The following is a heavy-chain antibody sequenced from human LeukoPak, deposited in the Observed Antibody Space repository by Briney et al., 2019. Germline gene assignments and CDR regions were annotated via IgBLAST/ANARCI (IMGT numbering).Heavy chain of an antibody. Sequence: GGSLRLSCAASGFTFSSYGMSWVRQAPGKGLQWVSVIIGSGSSTYYADSVKGRFTISRDNARNTLYLQMNSLRAEDTAVYYCAKVGRYYDSSGYPDDYWGQGTLVTVSS. CDR2: IIGSGSST. D-gene: IGHD3-22*01. CDR3: AKVGRYYDSSGYPDDY. J-gene: IGHJ4*02. CDR1: GFTFSSYG. V-gene: IGHV3-23*01.